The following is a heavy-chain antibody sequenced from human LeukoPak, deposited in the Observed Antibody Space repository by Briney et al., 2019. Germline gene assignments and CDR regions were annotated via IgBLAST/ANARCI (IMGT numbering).Heavy chain of an antibody. J-gene: IGHJ3*02. CDR2: IYTSGRT. V-gene: IGHV4-4*07. CDR1: GGSMSSYY. Sequence: SGTLSLTCSVSGGSMSSYYWIWIRQPAGKGLEWIGRIYTSGRTTYNPSLNSRVTISIDTSNSQLSLKLTSVTAADTAMYYCARTAYYDSNAFDIWGQGTMVTVSS. D-gene: IGHD3-22*01. CDR3: ARTAYYDSNAFDI.